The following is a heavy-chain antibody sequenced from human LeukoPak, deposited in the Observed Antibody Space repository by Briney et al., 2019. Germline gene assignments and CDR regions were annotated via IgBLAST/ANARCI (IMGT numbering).Heavy chain of an antibody. J-gene: IGHJ4*02. CDR1: GFTFSSYA. CDR2: ISDDGTKE. CDR3: AKDLFRYYYDSSGYYSDY. Sequence: PGKSLRLSCLASGFTFSSYAMDWVRQAPGKGLEWVAVISDDGTKEYYADSVKGRFTISRDNSRNTVYTSKSTLFLQMNSLRAEDTAVYYCAKDLFRYYYDSSGYYSDYWGQGTLVTVSS. V-gene: IGHV3-30-3*01. D-gene: IGHD3-22*01.